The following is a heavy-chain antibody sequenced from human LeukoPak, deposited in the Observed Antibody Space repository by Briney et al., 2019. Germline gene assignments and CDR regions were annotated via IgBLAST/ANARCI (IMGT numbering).Heavy chain of an antibody. CDR3: ARDHTIFGVVPNVDV. V-gene: IGHV3-48*01. Sequence: GGSLRLSCAASGFTFSSYSMNWVRQAPGKGLEWVSYISSSSSTIYYADSVKGRFTIFRDNAKNSLYLQMNSLRAEDTAVYYCARDHTIFGVVPNVDVWGKGTTVTVSS. D-gene: IGHD3-3*01. J-gene: IGHJ6*04. CDR2: ISSSSSTI. CDR1: GFTFSSYS.